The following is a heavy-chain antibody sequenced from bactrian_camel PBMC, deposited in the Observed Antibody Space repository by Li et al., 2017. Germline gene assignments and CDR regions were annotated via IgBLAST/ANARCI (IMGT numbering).Heavy chain of an antibody. D-gene: IGHD4*01. CDR1: GFTFSSYS. J-gene: IGHJ4*01. Sequence: QLVESGRGSVQAGGSLRLSCAVSGFTFSSYSIYWVRQAPGKGLDWVSITYKSDGTTYYADSVKGRFTISRDNAKNTVYLQMNSLKPEDTAVYYCVRYYSNYAGDYWGQGTQVTVS. V-gene: IGHV3S25*01. CDR3: VRYYSNYAGDY. CDR2: TYKSDGTT.